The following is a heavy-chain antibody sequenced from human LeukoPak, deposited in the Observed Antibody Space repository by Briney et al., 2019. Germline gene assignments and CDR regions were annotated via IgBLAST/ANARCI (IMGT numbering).Heavy chain of an antibody. CDR3: ATSIATSGHFDY. J-gene: IGHJ4*02. CDR2: IYPGDSDT. CDR1: GYSFTNCW. D-gene: IGHD6-13*01. Sequence: PGESLKISCKGSGYSFTNCWIGWVRQAPGKGLEWMGVIYPGDSDTRYSPSFQGQVTISVDKSISTAYLQWSILKGSDTAMYYCATSIATSGHFDYWGQGTLVTVSS. V-gene: IGHV5-51*01.